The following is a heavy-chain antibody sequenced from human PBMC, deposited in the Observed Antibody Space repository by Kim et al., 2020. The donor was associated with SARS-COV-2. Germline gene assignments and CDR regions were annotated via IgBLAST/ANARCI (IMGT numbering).Heavy chain of an antibody. V-gene: IGHV3-30-3*01. Sequence: GGSLRLSCAASGFTFSSYAMHWVRQAPGKGLEWVAVISYDGSNKYYADSVKGRFTISRDNSKNTLYLQMNSLRAEDTAVYYCARNFPFGSSSAFDIWGQGTMVTVSS. CDR2: ISYDGSNK. J-gene: IGHJ3*02. CDR1: GFTFSSYA. CDR3: ARNFPFGSSSAFDI. D-gene: IGHD6-6*01.